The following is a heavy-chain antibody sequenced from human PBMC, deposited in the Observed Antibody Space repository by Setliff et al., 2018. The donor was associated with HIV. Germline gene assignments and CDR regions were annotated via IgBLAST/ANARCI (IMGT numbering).Heavy chain of an antibody. CDR3: ASRRGTEFYFDI. J-gene: IGHJ4*02. Sequence: PSETLSLPCAVYGQSISGYYCSWIRQTPGKGLEWIGEINHGGDTNYNPSLKSRVTISVGSSYNHFSLKLSSVTAADTGVYYCASRRGTEFYFDIWGQGTPVTVSS. D-gene: IGHD3-10*01. CDR1: GQSISGYY. V-gene: IGHV4-34*01. CDR2: INHGGDT.